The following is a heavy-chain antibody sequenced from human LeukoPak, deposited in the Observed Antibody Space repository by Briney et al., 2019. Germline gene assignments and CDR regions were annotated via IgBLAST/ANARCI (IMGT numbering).Heavy chain of an antibody. CDR3: ARDEWGDAFDI. D-gene: IGHD1-26*01. CDR1: GFTFSSYS. J-gene: IGHJ3*02. CDR2: ISSSSSYI. V-gene: IGHV3-21*01. Sequence: GGSLRLTCAASGFTFSSYSMNWVRQAPGKGLEWVSSISSSSSYIHSADSVRGRFTISRDNAKNSLFLQMNSLRAEDTAVYYCARDEWGDAFDIWGQGTMVTVFS.